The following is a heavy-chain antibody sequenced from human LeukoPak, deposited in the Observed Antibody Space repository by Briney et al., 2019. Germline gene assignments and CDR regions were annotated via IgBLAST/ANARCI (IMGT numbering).Heavy chain of an antibody. CDR2: ISAYNGNT. V-gene: IGHV1-18*01. Sequence: ASVKVSCKASGYTFTSYGISWVRQAPGQGLEWMGWISAYNGNTNYAQKLQGRVTMTRDTSTSTVYMELSSLRSEDTAMYYCAREYILTGYPLDYWGQGTLVTVSS. CDR3: AREYILTGYPLDY. J-gene: IGHJ4*02. CDR1: GYTFTSYG. D-gene: IGHD3-9*01.